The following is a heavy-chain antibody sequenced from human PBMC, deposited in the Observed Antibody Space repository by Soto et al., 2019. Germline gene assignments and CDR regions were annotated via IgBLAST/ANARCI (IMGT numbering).Heavy chain of an antibody. Sequence: PGGSLRLSCAASGFTFSSYSMNWVRQAPGKGLEWVSSISSSSSYIYYADSVKGRFTISRDNAKNSLYLQMNSLRAEDTPVCYCARERLYLSSSYFWGQGTLVTVSS. CDR1: GFTFSSYS. D-gene: IGHD2-2*01. J-gene: IGHJ4*02. CDR3: ARERLYLSSSYF. V-gene: IGHV3-21*01. CDR2: ISSSSSYI.